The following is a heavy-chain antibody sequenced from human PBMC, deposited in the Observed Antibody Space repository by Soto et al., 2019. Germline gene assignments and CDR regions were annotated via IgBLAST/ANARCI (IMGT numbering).Heavy chain of an antibody. CDR2: ISYDGSNK. CDR3: AKDLLRYFDWSPLDY. CDR1: GFTFSNYG. J-gene: IGHJ4*02. V-gene: IGHV3-30*18. D-gene: IGHD3-9*01. Sequence: QVQLVESGGGVVQPGRSLRLSCAASGFTFSNYGMHWVRQAPGKGLEWVAVISYDGSNKYYADSVKGRFTISRDNSKNTLYLQMNILRAEDTAVYYCAKDLLRYFDWSPLDYWGQGTLVTVSS.